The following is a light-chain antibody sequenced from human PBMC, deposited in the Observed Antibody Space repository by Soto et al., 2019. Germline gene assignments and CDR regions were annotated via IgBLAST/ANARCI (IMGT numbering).Light chain of an antibody. CDR1: SSDIGAYNF. V-gene: IGLV2-14*03. J-gene: IGLJ2*01. CDR2: DVN. CDR3: TSWTTSTTMI. Sequence: QSALTQPASVSGSPGQSSTISCTGTSSDIGAYNFVSWYQQHPGKAPKLMLYDVNIRPSGVSNRFSGSKSGNTASLTISGLQAEDEADYYCTSWTTSTTMIFGGGTKLTV.